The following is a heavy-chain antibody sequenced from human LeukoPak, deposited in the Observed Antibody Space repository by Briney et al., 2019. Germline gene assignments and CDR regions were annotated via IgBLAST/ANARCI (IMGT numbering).Heavy chain of an antibody. Sequence: KPSETLSLTCAVYGGSFSGYYWSWIRQPPGKGLEWIGEINRSGSTNYNPSLKSRVTISVDTSKNQFSLKLSSVTAADTAVYYCASSTFGGVIVSDAFDIWGQGTMVTVSS. D-gene: IGHD3-16*02. CDR2: INRSGST. CDR3: ASSTFGGVIVSDAFDI. CDR1: GGSFSGYY. V-gene: IGHV4-34*01. J-gene: IGHJ3*02.